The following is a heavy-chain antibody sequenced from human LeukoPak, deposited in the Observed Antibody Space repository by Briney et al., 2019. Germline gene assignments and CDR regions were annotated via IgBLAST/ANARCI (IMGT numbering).Heavy chain of an antibody. CDR1: GFTFSSYA. V-gene: IGHV3-30-3*01. CDR2: ISYDGSNK. CDR3: ARETYYYGSGSLL. Sequence: GGSLRLSCAASGFTFSSYAMHWVRQAPGKGLEWVAVISYDGSNKYYADSVKGRFTISRDNSKNTLYLQMNSLRAEDTAVYYCARETYYYGSGSLLWGQGTLVTVSS. D-gene: IGHD3-10*01. J-gene: IGHJ4*02.